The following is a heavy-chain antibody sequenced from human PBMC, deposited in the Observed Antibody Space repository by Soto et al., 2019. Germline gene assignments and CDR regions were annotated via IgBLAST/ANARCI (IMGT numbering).Heavy chain of an antibody. Sequence: ASVKVSCKASGYTFTGYYMHWVRQAPGQGLEWMGWINPNSGGTNYAQKFQGRVTMTRDTSISTAYMELSRLRSDDTAVYYCARGFPSIVVAQVDYWGQGTLVTVSS. V-gene: IGHV1-2*02. CDR2: INPNSGGT. J-gene: IGHJ4*02. D-gene: IGHD3-22*01. CDR3: ARGFPSIVVAQVDY. CDR1: GYTFTGYY.